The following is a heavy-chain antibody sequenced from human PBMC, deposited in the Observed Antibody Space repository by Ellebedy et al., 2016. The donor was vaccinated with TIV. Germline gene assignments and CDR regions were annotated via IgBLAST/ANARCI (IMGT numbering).Heavy chain of an antibody. V-gene: IGHV4-61*01. CDR1: GGSISSSSYY. J-gene: IGHJ5*02. Sequence: SETLSLTXTVSGGSISSSSYYWSWIRQPPGKGLEWIGYIYYSGSTNYNPSLKSRVTISVDTSKNQFSLKLSSMTAADTAVYYCARADIVVVPAAIREGWFDPWGQGTLVTVSS. D-gene: IGHD2-2*01. CDR3: ARADIVVVPAAIREGWFDP. CDR2: IYYSGST.